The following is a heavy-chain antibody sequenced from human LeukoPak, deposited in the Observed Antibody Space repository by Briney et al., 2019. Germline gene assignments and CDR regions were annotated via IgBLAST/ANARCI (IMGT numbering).Heavy chain of an antibody. CDR1: GGSFSGYY. J-gene: IGHJ6*03. D-gene: IGHD3-10*01. Sequence: SETLSLTCAVYGGSFSGYYWSWIRQPPGKGLEWIGEINHSGSTNYNPSLKSRVTISVDTSKNQFSLKLSSVTAAGTAVYYCARGVRQYYYGSGSYYPPFYYYYYMDVWGKGTTVTVSS. CDR2: INHSGST. V-gene: IGHV4-34*01. CDR3: ARGVRQYYYGSGSYYPPFYYYYYMDV.